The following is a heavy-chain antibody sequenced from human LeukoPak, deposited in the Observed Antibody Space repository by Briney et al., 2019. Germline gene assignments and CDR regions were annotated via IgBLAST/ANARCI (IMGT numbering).Heavy chain of an antibody. Sequence: TGGSLRLSCAASGFTFGSYGMHWVRQAPGKGLDWVAFVRYDGNNPYYSASVKGRFTISRDNAKNSLYLQMNSLRAEDTAVYYCARVEVGATFDYWGQGTLVTVSS. V-gene: IGHV3-30*02. J-gene: IGHJ4*02. CDR3: ARVEVGATFDY. CDR1: GFTFGSYG. CDR2: VRYDGNNP. D-gene: IGHD1-26*01.